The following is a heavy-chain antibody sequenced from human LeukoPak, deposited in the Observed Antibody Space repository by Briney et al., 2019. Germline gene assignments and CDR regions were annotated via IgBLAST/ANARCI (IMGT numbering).Heavy chain of an antibody. V-gene: IGHV3-23*01. J-gene: IGHJ4*02. CDR3: ARDHLWGSDY. CDR1: GFTFTDYA. Sequence: PGGSLRLSCAASGFTFTDYAMNWVRQAPGKGLEWVSTISGSGTITYYADSVRGRFTISRDYSTNTLYLQMSSLRAEDTAVYYCARDHLWGSDYWGQGTLVTVSS. D-gene: IGHD3-16*01. CDR2: ISGSGTIT.